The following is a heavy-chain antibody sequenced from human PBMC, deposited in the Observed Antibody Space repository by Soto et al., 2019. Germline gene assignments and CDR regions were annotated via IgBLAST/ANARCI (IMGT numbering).Heavy chain of an antibody. Sequence: QVQLVESGGGVVQPGRSLRLSCAASGFTFSSYAMHWVRQAPGKGLEWVAVISYDGSNKYYADSVKGRFTISRDNSTNTLYLQMNSLRAEDTAVYYCARSLPGIPAAGKNWYAFDIWGQGTMVTVSS. CDR2: ISYDGSNK. CDR1: GFTFSSYA. V-gene: IGHV3-30-3*01. CDR3: ARSLPGIPAAGKNWYAFDI. J-gene: IGHJ3*02. D-gene: IGHD6-13*01.